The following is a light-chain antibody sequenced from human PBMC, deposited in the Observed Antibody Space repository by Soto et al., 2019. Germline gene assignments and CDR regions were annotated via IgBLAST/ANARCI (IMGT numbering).Light chain of an antibody. Sequence: DIQVTQSPSSLSASVGDRVTITCQTSQGIRHQLAWFQLKPGNAPKSLIYAASSLQSGVPSRFRGSGSERDFTLTISSLQPADFATYYCQQYNAYPLTFGGGTKVEI. CDR3: QQYNAYPLT. CDR2: AAS. V-gene: IGKV1-16*01. CDR1: QGIRHQ. J-gene: IGKJ4*01.